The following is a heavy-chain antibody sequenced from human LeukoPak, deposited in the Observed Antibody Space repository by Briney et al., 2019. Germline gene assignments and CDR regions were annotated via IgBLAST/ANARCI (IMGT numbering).Heavy chain of an antibody. CDR2: IYTSGST. J-gene: IGHJ6*03. V-gene: IGHV4-61*02. Sequence: SETLSLTCTVSGGSISSGSYYWNWIRQPAGKGLEWIGRIYTSGSTNYNPSLKSRVTISVDTSKNQFSLKLSSVTAADTAVYYCARVDWNYVSYYYYYMDVWGKGTTVTVSS. CDR1: GGSISSGSYY. CDR3: ARVDWNYVSYYYYYMDV. D-gene: IGHD1-7*01.